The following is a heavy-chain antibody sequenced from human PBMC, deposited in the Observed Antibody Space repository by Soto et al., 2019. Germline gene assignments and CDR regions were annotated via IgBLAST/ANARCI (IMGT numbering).Heavy chain of an antibody. V-gene: IGHV4-4*02. CDR3: ARHSTAYSSSWLYNYFYP. CDR1: NGSISTSNW. Sequence: SETLSLASAVFNGSISTSNWWSWVRQPPGKGLEWIGEIYHSGSTNYNPSLASRVTITGDTSKNQFSLKLSSVTAADTAVYYCARHSTAYSSSWLYNYFYPWGQGTLVTVSS. D-gene: IGHD6-13*01. CDR2: IYHSGST. J-gene: IGHJ5*02.